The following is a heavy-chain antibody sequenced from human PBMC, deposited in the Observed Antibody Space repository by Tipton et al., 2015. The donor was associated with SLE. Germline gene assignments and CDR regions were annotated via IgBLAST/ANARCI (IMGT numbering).Heavy chain of an antibody. J-gene: IGHJ4*02. CDR1: GGSVSSGSYY. CDR2: IYDSGST. Sequence: TLSLTCTVSGGSVSSGSYYWSWIRQPSGKGLEWIGYIYDSGSTNYNPSLKSRVTISVDTSKNQFSLKLSAVSAAATAGYYCAISFDDDFWGGHYRAWGYWCLGTLFTVSS. V-gene: IGHV4-61*01. D-gene: IGHD3-3*01. CDR3: AISFDDDFWGGHYRAWGY.